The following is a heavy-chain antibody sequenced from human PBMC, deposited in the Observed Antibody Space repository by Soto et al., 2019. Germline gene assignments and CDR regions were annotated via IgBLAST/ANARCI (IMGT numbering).Heavy chain of an antibody. CDR1: GGSFSGYY. CDR3: ARDKVLLWFGGFSGMDV. D-gene: IGHD3-10*01. Sequence: PSETLSLTCAVYGGSFSGYYWSWIRQPPGKGLEWIGEINHSGSTNYNPSLKSRVTISVDTSKNQFSLKLSSVTAADTAVYYCARDKVLLWFGGFSGMDVWGQGTTVTVSS. V-gene: IGHV4-34*01. CDR2: INHSGST. J-gene: IGHJ6*02.